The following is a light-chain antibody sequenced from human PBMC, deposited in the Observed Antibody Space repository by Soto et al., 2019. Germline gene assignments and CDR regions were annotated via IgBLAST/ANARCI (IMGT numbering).Light chain of an antibody. J-gene: IGKJ4*01. Sequence: DIQMTQSPSTLSASVGDRVTITCRASQSISSWLAWYQQKPGKAPKLLIYKASNLESGVPSRFSGSGSGTEFTLTISSLQPDDSATYYCQQYNSYSLTFCGGTKVEIK. CDR3: QQYNSYSLT. CDR2: KAS. CDR1: QSISSW. V-gene: IGKV1-5*03.